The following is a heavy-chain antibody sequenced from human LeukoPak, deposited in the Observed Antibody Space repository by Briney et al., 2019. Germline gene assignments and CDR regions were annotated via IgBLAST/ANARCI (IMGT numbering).Heavy chain of an antibody. CDR2: IKQDGSET. CDR3: ASGQYDYGEC. D-gene: IGHD2/OR15-2a*01. J-gene: IGHJ4*02. V-gene: IGHV3-7*01. Sequence: QPGGSLRLSCAASGFTFSSDWMSWVRQPPGKWLEWVSNIKQDGSETCYVDSVPGRFTISRGNVKNSMYLQMNSLRAVDTAVYYCASGQYDYGECWGQGTLVTVSS. CDR1: GFTFSSDW.